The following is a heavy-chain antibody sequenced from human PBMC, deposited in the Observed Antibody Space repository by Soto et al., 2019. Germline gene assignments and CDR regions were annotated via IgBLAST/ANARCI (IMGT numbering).Heavy chain of an antibody. CDR2: LYYTRST. J-gene: IGHJ6*02. CDR1: GGSISDFY. V-gene: IGHV4-59*01. Sequence: KPSETLSLTCNVSGGSISDFYWSWIRQSPGKRLEWIGYLYYTRSTNYNPALKSRVTISLDTSKNQFSLKLRSVTAAATAVYYCARGGGYDFRSSQAPPIDVWGQGTTVTVSS. CDR3: ARGGGYDFRSSQAPPIDV. D-gene: IGHD3-3*01.